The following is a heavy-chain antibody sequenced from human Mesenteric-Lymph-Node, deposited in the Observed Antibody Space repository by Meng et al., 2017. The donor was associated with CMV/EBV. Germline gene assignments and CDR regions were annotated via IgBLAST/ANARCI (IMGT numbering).Heavy chain of an antibody. V-gene: IGHV4-34*01. CDR1: GGSFSGYY. CDR3: ARHQRWLKSEGGFNY. D-gene: IGHD4-23*01. J-gene: IGHJ4*02. CDR2: INHSGST. Sequence: QRQLPPWGAGLLQPWVLLSPPWAVYGGSFSGYYLSWLPRPPAKGLEWIGEINHSGSTNYNPSLKSRVTISVDTSKKQFSLKLSSVTAAETAVYYCARHQRWLKSEGGFNYWGQGTLVTVSS.